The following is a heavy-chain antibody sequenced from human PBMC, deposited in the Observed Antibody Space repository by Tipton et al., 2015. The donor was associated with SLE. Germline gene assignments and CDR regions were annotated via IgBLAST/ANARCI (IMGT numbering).Heavy chain of an antibody. CDR1: GGSFSGYY. Sequence: LRLSCAVYGGSFSGYYCSWIRQPPGKGLEWIGEINHSGNTNYNPSLKSRVTISVDTSKKQFSLKLSSVTAADTAVYYCARRYMDVWGKGTTVTVSS. V-gene: IGHV4-34*01. CDR3: ARRYMDV. CDR2: INHSGNT. J-gene: IGHJ6*03.